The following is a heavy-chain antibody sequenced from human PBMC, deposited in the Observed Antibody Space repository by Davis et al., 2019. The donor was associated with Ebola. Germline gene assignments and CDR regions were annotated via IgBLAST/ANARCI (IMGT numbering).Heavy chain of an antibody. Sequence: GGSLRLSCAVSGFTFDDYSMNWVRQAPGKGLEWVSAISGSGGSTYYADSVKGRFTISRDNSKNTLYLQMNSLRAEDTAVYYCAKRASLDVWGQGTTVTVSS. CDR2: ISGSGGST. J-gene: IGHJ6*02. CDR1: GFTFDDYS. V-gene: IGHV3-23*01. CDR3: AKRASLDV.